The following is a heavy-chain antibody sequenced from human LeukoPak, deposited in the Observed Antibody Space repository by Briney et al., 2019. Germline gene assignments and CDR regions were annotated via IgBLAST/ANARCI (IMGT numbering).Heavy chain of an antibody. CDR1: GFTFSSYG. V-gene: IGHV3-23*01. J-gene: IGHJ4*02. CDR3: AKGAGSGLYYFDY. D-gene: IGHD3/OR15-3a*01. Sequence: GGSLRLSCAASGFTFSSYGMSWVRQAPGKGLEWVSAISGSGGSTYYADSVKGRFTISRDNSKNTLYLQMNSLRAEDMALYYCAKGAGSGLYYFDYWGQGTLVTVSS. CDR2: ISGSGGST.